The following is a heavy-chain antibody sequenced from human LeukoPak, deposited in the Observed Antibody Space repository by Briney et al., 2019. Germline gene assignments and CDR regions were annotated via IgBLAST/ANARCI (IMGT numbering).Heavy chain of an antibody. Sequence: HPGGSLRLSCAASGFTFSSYGMHWVRQAPGKGLEWVAVIWYDGSNKYYADSVKGRFTISRDNSKNTLYLQMNSLRAEDTAVYYCARDRDYSNYGRYNYYYYGMDVWGQGTTVTVSS. CDR1: GFTFSSYG. V-gene: IGHV3-33*08. D-gene: IGHD4-11*01. J-gene: IGHJ6*02. CDR3: ARDRDYSNYGRYNYYYYGMDV. CDR2: IWYDGSNK.